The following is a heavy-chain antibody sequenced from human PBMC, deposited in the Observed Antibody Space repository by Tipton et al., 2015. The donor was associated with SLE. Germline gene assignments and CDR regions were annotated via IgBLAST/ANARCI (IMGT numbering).Heavy chain of an antibody. Sequence: TLSLTCTVSGGSISNYYWSWIRQPPGKGLEWIGFIYSSGSTKYNPSLKSRISISLDESKSQFSLTLSSVTAADTAVYYCARAVAIFGGVNRGHYMDVWGKGTTVTVSS. V-gene: IGHV4-59*08. CDR2: IYSSGST. D-gene: IGHD3-3*01. J-gene: IGHJ6*03. CDR3: ARAVAIFGGVNRGHYMDV. CDR1: GGSISNYY.